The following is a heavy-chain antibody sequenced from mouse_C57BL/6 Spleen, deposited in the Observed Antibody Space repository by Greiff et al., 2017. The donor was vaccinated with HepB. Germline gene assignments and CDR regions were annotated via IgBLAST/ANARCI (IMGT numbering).Heavy chain of an antibody. Sequence: QVQLQQPGAELVKPGASVKLSCKASGYTFTSYWMHWVKQRPGQGLEWIGMIHPNSGSTNYNEKFKSKATLTVDKSSSTAYMQLSSLKSEDSAVYYCARRLLRGAMDYWGQGTSVTVSS. J-gene: IGHJ4*01. V-gene: IGHV1-64*01. D-gene: IGHD1-1*01. CDR3: ARRLLRGAMDY. CDR1: GYTFTSYW. CDR2: IHPNSGST.